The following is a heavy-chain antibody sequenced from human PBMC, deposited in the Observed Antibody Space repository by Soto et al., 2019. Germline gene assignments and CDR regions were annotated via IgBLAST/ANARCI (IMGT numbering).Heavy chain of an antibody. CDR1: GGSISSYY. CDR2: IYYRGST. V-gene: IGHV4-59*01. Sequence: PSETLSLTCTVSGGSISSYYWSWIRQPPGKGLERIGYIYYRGSTNYNPSLKRRVTITVDTSKNQFSLKLSSVTAEDTDEYYCARGMGAARPSWFDPWGQGTLVTVSS. D-gene: IGHD6-6*01. J-gene: IGHJ5*02. CDR3: ARGMGAARPSWFDP.